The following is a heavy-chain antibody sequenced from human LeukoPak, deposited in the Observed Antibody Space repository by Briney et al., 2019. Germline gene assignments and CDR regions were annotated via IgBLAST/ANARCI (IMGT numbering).Heavy chain of an antibody. CDR2: ISYDGSNK. CDR3: AKESGSSGLPGDY. CDR1: GFTFSSYG. Sequence: PGGSLRLSCAASGFTFSSYGMHWVRQAPGKGLEWVAVISYDGSNKYYADSVKGRFTISRDNSKNTLYLQMNSLRAEDTAVYYCAKESGSSGLPGDYWGQGTLVTVSS. D-gene: IGHD3-22*01. J-gene: IGHJ4*02. V-gene: IGHV3-30*18.